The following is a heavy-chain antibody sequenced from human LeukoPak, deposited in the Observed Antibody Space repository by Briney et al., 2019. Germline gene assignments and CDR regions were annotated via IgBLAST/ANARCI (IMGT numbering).Heavy chain of an antibody. CDR2: IYYSGST. V-gene: IGHV4-38-2*02. J-gene: IGHJ4*02. Sequence: SETLSLTCSVSGYSISSGFYWGWIRQPPGKGLEWIGYIYYSGSTNYNPSLKSRVTISVDTSKNQFSLKLSSVTAADTAVYYCAKYYYDSSGYYPGYYFDYWGQGTLVTVSS. CDR3: AKYYYDSSGYYPGYYFDY. D-gene: IGHD3-22*01. CDR1: GYSISSGFY.